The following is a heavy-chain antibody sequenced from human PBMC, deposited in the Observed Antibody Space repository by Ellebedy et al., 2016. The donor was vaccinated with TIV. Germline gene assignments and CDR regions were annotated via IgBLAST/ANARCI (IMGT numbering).Heavy chain of an antibody. V-gene: IGHV4-34*01. D-gene: IGHD5-12*01. J-gene: IGHJ4*02. Sequence: SETLSLXXAVYGGSFSGHYWSWIRQPPGKRLEWIGEINDSGGINYNPSLKSRVTMSVDTSKNQFSLKLSSVTAADTAVYYCARGQGRRKATDYWGQGTRVTVSS. CDR2: INDSGGI. CDR1: GGSFSGHY. CDR3: ARGQGRRKATDY.